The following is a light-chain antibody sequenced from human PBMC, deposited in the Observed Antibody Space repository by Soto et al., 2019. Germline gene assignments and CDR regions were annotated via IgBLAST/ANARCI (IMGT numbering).Light chain of an antibody. CDR2: GNT. V-gene: IGLV1-40*01. Sequence: QSVLTQPPSVSGAPGQGVTISCTWSSSNIGAGYDVQWYQQLPGTAPKLLIYGNTNRPSGVPDRFSGSKSGTSASLAITGLQAEDEADYYCQSYDSSLSTHYVFGTGTKLTVL. CDR1: SSNIGAGYD. CDR3: QSYDSSLSTHYV. J-gene: IGLJ1*01.